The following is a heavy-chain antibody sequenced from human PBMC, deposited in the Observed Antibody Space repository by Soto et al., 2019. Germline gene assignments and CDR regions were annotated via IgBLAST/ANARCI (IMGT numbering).Heavy chain of an antibody. D-gene: IGHD2-21*01. Sequence: QITLKESGPTLVKPTQTLTLTCTFSGFSLNTNGVGVGWIRQPPGKALEWLALIYWDDDKRYSPSLKSRLTXTXDXXKNQVVLTMSNMDTVDTGTYYCAHRRIGPTSWFDPWGQGALVTVSS. V-gene: IGHV2-5*02. CDR2: IYWDDDK. CDR1: GFSLNTNGVG. CDR3: AHRRIGPTSWFDP. J-gene: IGHJ5*02.